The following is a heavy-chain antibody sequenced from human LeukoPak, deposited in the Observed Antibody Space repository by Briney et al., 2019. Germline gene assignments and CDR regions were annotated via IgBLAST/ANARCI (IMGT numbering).Heavy chain of an antibody. CDR3: ARSVTGANNWFDP. J-gene: IGHJ5*02. V-gene: IGHV4-4*09. Sequence: PSETLSLTCTVSGGSVCPYYWSWIRQPPGKGLEWVGIIYSSGTTYYNPSLTSRVTISIDTSKNQFSLKLTSVTAADTAVYYCARSVTGANNWFDPWGQGTLVTVSS. CDR2: IYSSGTT. CDR1: GGSVCPYY. D-gene: IGHD1-20*01.